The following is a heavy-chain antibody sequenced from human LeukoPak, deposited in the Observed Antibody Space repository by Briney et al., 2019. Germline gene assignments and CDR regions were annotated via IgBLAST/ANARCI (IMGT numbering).Heavy chain of an antibody. D-gene: IGHD6-19*01. CDR2: IRNDGDVI. CDR3: AKIGGRIAVAGTFDY. Sequence: GGSLRLSCAASGFTFTSFGMQWVRQTPGKGLEWVAFIRNDGDVIYYADSVKGRFTISRDNSKSTVSLQLNSLRAEDTAVYYCAKIGGRIAVAGTFDYWGQGTLVTVSS. V-gene: IGHV3-30*02. J-gene: IGHJ4*02. CDR1: GFTFTSFG.